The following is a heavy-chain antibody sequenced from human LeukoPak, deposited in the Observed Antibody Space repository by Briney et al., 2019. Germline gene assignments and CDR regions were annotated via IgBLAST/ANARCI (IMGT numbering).Heavy chain of an antibody. J-gene: IGHJ3*02. CDR2: IWYDGSNK. CDR1: GFIFSSNG. CDR3: ATGGRGSYFDAFDI. V-gene: IGHV3-33*01. Sequence: GGSLRLSSAASGFIFSSNGMHWVRQAPGKGLEWVAVIWYDGSNKYYADSVKGRFTISRDNSKNTLYLQMNSLRAEDTAVYYCATGGRGSYFDAFDIWGQGTMVTVSS. D-gene: IGHD1-26*01.